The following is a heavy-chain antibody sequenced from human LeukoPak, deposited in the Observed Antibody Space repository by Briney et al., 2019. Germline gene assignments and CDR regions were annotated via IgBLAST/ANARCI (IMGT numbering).Heavy chain of an antibody. CDR1: GFTFDRFT. D-gene: IGHD3-10*01. V-gene: IGHV3-43*01. J-gene: IGHJ4*02. CDR3: AKDYGSGSYYGLDY. CDR2: INRRGHT. Sequence: GRSLRLSCAASGFTFDRFTIHWVRQTPGKGLEWVSLINRRGHTFYADSVKGRFTISRDNSRNSVFLQMNSLSGEDTALYYCAKDYGSGSYYGLDYWGQGTLVTVSS.